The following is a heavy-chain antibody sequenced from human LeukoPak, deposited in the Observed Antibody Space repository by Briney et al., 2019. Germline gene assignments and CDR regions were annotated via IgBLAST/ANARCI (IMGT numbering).Heavy chain of an antibody. CDR3: ARRGTDSSGYYYNWFDP. CDR2: IIPIFGTA. CDR1: GGTFISYA. Sequence: ASVKVSCKASGGTFISYAISWVRQAPGQGLEWMGGIIPIFGTANYAQKFQGRVTITADESTSTAYMELSSLRSEDTAVYYCARRGTDSSGYYYNWFDPWGQGTLVTVSS. V-gene: IGHV1-69*13. D-gene: IGHD3-22*01. J-gene: IGHJ5*02.